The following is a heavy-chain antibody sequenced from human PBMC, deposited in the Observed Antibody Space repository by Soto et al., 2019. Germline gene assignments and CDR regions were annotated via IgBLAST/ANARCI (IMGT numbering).Heavy chain of an antibody. CDR1: GYTFTSYD. J-gene: IGHJ4*02. CDR2: MNPNSGDT. D-gene: IGHD5-12*01. V-gene: IGHV1-8*01. Sequence: ASVKVSCKASGYTFTSYDINWVRQATGQGLEWMGWMNPNSGDTGYAQKFQGRVTMTRDTSISTAYMELSRLRSDDTAVYYCARATRVATSFDYWGQGTLVTVSS. CDR3: ARATRVATSFDY.